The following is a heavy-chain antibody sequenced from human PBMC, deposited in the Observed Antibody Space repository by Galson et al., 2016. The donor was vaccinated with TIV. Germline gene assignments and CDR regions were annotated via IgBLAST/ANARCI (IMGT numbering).Heavy chain of an antibody. J-gene: IGHJ5*02. CDR2: IYYGTTT. D-gene: IGHD4-17*01. V-gene: IGHV4-28*03. CDR3: ARGEMDYVNWFDA. CDR1: GSSISSRHC. Sequence: AVSGSSISSRHCWSWFRQPPGKGLEWIGYIYYGTTTNYNPSLQSRVRISVDTSKNQFSMKLTSVTAADTAVYYCARGEMDYVNWFDAWGQGTLVTVSS.